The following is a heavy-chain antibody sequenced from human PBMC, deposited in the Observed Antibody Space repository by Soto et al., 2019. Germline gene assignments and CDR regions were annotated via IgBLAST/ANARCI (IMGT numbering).Heavy chain of an antibody. J-gene: IGHJ4*02. CDR1: GFMFSDCS. V-gene: IGHV3-72*01. CDR3: SRSYCSDDTSFFYCLEF. D-gene: IGHD2-15*01. Sequence: GGSLRLSCAASGFMFSDCSLDWVRQPPGKGLEWVGRTKNKAHNYATEYAASVRGRFTTSRDDSKNSLFLQMNSLNTQEMDVNFSSRSYCSDDTSFFYCLEFGGQEALVAVSS. CDR2: TKNKAHNYAT.